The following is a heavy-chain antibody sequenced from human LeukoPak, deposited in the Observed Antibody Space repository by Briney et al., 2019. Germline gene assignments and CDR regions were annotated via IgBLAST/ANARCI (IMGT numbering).Heavy chain of an antibody. CDR1: GGSISSYY. CDR3: ARHGPPDGGNSVFYYGMDV. D-gene: IGHD4-23*01. Sequence: PSETPSLTCTVSGGSISSYYWSWIRQPPGKGLEWIGYIYYSGSTNYNPSLKSRVTISVDTSKNQFSLKLSSVTAAGTAVCYCARHGPPDGGNSVFYYGMDVWGQGTTVTVSS. J-gene: IGHJ6*02. CDR2: IYYSGST. V-gene: IGHV4-59*08.